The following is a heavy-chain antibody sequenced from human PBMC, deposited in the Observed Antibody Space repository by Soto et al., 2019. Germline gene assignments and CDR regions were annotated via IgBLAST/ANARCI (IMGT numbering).Heavy chain of an antibody. Sequence: ASVKVSCKASGYTFTSYDINWVRQATGQGLEWMGWMNPNSGNTGYAQKFQGRVTMTRNTSISTVYMELSSLRSEDTAVYYCARKGSSWYNWFDPWGQGTLVTVSS. J-gene: IGHJ5*02. CDR3: ARKGSSWYNWFDP. D-gene: IGHD6-13*01. CDR2: MNPNSGNT. CDR1: GYTFTSYD. V-gene: IGHV1-8*01.